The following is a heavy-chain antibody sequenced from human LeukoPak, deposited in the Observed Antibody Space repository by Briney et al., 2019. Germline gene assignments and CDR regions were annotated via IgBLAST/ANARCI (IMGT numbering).Heavy chain of an antibody. D-gene: IGHD2-15*01. CDR3: ARGVGGSYIDVHEDYFDY. CDR1: GYTFTGYY. V-gene: IGHV1-2*04. CDR2: INPNSGGT. Sequence: ASVKVSCKASGYTFTGYYMHWVRQAPGQGLEWMGWINPNSGGTNYAQKFQGWVTMTRDTSISTAYMELGRLRSDDTAVYYCARGVGGSYIDVHEDYFDYWGQGTLATVSS. J-gene: IGHJ4*02.